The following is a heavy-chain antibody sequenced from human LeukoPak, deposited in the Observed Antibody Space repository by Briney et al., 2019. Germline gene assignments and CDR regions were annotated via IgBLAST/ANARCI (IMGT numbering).Heavy chain of an antibody. CDR2: IYYSGST. V-gene: IGHV4-30-4*08. Sequence: SQTLSLTCTVSGGSISSGDYYWSWIRQPPGKGLEWIGYIYYSGSTYYNPSLKSRVTISVDTSKNQFSLKLSSVTAADTAVYYCAREGEDFNLNGYFDYWGQGTLVTVSS. CDR1: GGSISSGDYY. CDR3: AREGEDFNLNGYFDY. D-gene: IGHD1-1*01. J-gene: IGHJ4*02.